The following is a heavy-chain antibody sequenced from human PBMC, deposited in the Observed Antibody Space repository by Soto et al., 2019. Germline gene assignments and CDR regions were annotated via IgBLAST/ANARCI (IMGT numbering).Heavy chain of an antibody. Sequence: GWSLRLSWAVSVFTVTNQMSWVRQAPGHGLEWVAGMYSGGSAYYGDCAKGRFTISRDPSKNMLYLQRDSLRGDDTAVYDCVTGYSYGYLWGQGTLVTVSS. CDR3: VTGYSYGYL. CDR2: MYSGGSA. D-gene: IGHD5-18*01. CDR1: VFTVTNQ. V-gene: IGHV3-53*01. J-gene: IGHJ5*02.